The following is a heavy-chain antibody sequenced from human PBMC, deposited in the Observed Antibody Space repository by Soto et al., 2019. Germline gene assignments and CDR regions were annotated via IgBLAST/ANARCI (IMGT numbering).Heavy chain of an antibody. CDR1: GGSISSYY. D-gene: IGHD6-13*01. Sequence: PSETLSLTCTVSGGSISSYYWSWIRQPPGKGLEWIGYIYYSGSTNYNPSLKSRVTISVDTSKNQFSLKLSSVTAADTAVYYRARDSSGIAAADPYYYYGMDVWGQGTTVTVSS. J-gene: IGHJ6*02. V-gene: IGHV4-59*01. CDR2: IYYSGST. CDR3: ARDSSGIAAADPYYYYGMDV.